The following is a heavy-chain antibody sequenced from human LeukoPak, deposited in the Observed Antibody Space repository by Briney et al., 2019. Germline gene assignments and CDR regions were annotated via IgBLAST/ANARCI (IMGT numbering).Heavy chain of an antibody. CDR3: ARCGGDCDAFDI. Sequence: SGTLSLTCTVSGGSISSGDYYWSWIRQPPGKGLEWIGYIYYSGSTYYNPSLKSRVTISVDTSKNQFSLKLSSVTAADTAVYYCARCGGDCDAFDIWGQGTMVTVSS. V-gene: IGHV4-30-4*01. CDR2: IYYSGST. J-gene: IGHJ3*02. CDR1: GGSISSGDYY. D-gene: IGHD2-21*02.